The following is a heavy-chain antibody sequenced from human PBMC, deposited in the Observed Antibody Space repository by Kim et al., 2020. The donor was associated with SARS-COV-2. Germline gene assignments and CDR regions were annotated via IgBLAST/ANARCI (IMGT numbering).Heavy chain of an antibody. V-gene: IGHV4-59*08. CDR3: ARSSPWLLLGVAFDY. CDR1: GGSISSYY. J-gene: IGHJ4*02. CDR2: IYYSGST. Sequence: SETLSLTCTVSGGSISSYYWSWIRQPPGKGLEWIGYIYYSGSTNYNPSLKSRVTISVDTSKNQFSLKLSSVTAADTAVYYCARSSPWLLLGVAFDYWGQGTLVTVSS. D-gene: IGHD5-18*01.